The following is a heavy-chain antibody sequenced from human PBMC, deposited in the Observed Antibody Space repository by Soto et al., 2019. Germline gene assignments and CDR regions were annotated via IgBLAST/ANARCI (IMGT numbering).Heavy chain of an antibody. CDR3: ARDPSTTVTTSTWFDP. D-gene: IGHD4-17*01. J-gene: IGHJ5*02. CDR1: GYTFTSYG. V-gene: IGHV1-18*01. Sequence: ASVKVSCKASGYTFTSYGISWVRQAPGQGLEWMGWISAYNGNTNYAQKLQGRVTMTTDTSTSTAYMELRSLRSDDTAVYYCARDPSTTVTTSTWFDPWGQGTLVTVS. CDR2: ISAYNGNT.